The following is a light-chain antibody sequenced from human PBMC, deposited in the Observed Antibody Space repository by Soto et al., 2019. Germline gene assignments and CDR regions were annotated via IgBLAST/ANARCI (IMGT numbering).Light chain of an antibody. J-gene: IGLJ1*01. CDR1: SSDVGNYKY. Sequence: QPASVSGSPGQSITISCTGTSSDVGNYKYVSWYQQHPGKAPKLIIYEVSNRPSGVSDRFSGSKSGNTASLTISGLQAEDETDYYCLSYTSSGTYVFGTGTKLTVL. V-gene: IGLV2-14*01. CDR2: EVS. CDR3: LSYTSSGTYV.